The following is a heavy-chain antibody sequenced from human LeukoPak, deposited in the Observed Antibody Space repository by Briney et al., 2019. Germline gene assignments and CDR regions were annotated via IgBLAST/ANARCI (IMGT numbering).Heavy chain of an antibody. D-gene: IGHD3-22*01. CDR2: INHSGST. CDR3: ARGDGYYSHDAFDI. CDR1: GGSFSGYY. V-gene: IGHV4-34*01. Sequence: PSETLSLTCAVYGGSFSGYYWSWIRQPPGKGLEWIGEINHSGSTNYNPSLKSRATISVDTSKNQFSLKLSSVTAADTAVYYCARGDGYYSHDAFDIWGQGTMVTVSS. J-gene: IGHJ3*02.